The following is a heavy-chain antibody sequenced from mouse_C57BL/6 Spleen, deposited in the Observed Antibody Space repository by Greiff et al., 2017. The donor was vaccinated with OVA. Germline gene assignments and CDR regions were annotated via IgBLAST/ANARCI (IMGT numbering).Heavy chain of an antibody. CDR3: ARGDGNYDWFAY. D-gene: IGHD2-1*01. CDR2: INPSTGGT. V-gene: IGHV1-42*01. CDR1: GYSFTGYY. J-gene: IGHJ3*01. Sequence: EVQLQQSGPELVKPGASVKISCKASGYSFTGYYMNWVKQSPEKSLEWIGEINPSTGGTTYNQKFKAKATLTVDKSSSTAYMQLKSLTSEDSAVYYCARGDGNYDWFAYWGQGTLVTVSA.